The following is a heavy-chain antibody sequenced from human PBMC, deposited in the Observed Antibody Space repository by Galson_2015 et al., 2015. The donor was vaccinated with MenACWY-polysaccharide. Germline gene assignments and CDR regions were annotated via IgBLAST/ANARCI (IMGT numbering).Heavy chain of an antibody. J-gene: IGHJ4*02. CDR1: GYTFTGFS. D-gene: IGHD3-22*01. V-gene: IGHV7-4-1*02. CDR2: INTDTGNP. CDR3: ARGYDYPLRD. Sequence: SVKVSCKAFGYTFTGFSMNWVRQAPGQGPEWMGWINTDTGNPTYAQGFTGRFLFSLDTSVSTAYLQISSLKAEDTAVYYCARGYDYPLRDWGQGTLVTVSS.